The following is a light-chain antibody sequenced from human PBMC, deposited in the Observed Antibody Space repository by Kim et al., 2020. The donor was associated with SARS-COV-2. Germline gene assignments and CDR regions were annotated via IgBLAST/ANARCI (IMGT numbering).Light chain of an antibody. CDR3: QSYDSSLSAVV. V-gene: IGLV1-40*01. Sequence: RVNISCTGSSSNIGAGYDVHWYQQLPGTAPKLLIYGNSNRPSGVPDRFSGSKSGTSASLAITGLQAEDEADYYCQSYDSSLSAVVFGGGTQLTVL. CDR2: GNS. J-gene: IGLJ2*01. CDR1: SSNIGAGYD.